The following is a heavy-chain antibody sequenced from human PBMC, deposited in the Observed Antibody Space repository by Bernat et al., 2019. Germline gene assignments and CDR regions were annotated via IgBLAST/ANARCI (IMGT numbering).Heavy chain of an antibody. J-gene: IGHJ4*02. CDR1: GFPFSDYA. Sequence: EVQLVESGGGLVQPGGSLRLSCTASGFPFSDYAMSWVRLAPGKGLDWVSSISSSSSYIYYADSVKGRFTISRDNAKNSLYLQMNSLRAEDTAVYYCARGRDYVWGSYRTFDYWGQGTLVTVSS. V-gene: IGHV3-21*02. D-gene: IGHD3-16*01. CDR3: ARGRDYVWGSYRTFDY. CDR2: ISSSSSYI.